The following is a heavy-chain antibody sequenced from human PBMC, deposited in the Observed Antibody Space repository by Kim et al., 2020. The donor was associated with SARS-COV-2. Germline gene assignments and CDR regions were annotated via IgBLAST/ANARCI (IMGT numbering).Heavy chain of an antibody. Sequence: GGSLRLSCAASGFTFGTYWMSWVRQTPGKGLERVADIREDGSEENYVDSVKGRFTISRDNAKSSLSLQMNSLRGEDTAVYYCARVDLQRTFDIWGQGTMVTVS. CDR2: IREDGSEE. J-gene: IGHJ3*02. CDR3: ARVDLQRTFDI. V-gene: IGHV3-7*03. CDR1: GFTFGTYW.